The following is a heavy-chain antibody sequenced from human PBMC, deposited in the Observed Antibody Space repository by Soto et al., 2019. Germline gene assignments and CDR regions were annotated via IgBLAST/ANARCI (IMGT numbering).Heavy chain of an antibody. D-gene: IGHD3-10*01. CDR2: IYYSGST. J-gene: IGHJ3*02. CDR3: ARGGGSGAFDI. V-gene: IGHV4-61*01. CDR1: GCSVSSGSYY. Sequence: PSESLSLTCPVSGCSVSSGSYYWSWIRQPPGKGLEWIGYIYYSGSTNYNPSLKSRVTISVDTSKNQFSLKLSSVTAADTAVYYCARGGGSGAFDIWGQGTMVTVSS.